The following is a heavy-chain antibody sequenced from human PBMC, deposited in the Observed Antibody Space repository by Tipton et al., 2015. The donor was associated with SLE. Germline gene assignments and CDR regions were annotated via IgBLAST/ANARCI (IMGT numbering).Heavy chain of an antibody. J-gene: IGHJ5*02. D-gene: IGHD4-23*01. CDR2: INHSGST. V-gene: IGHV4-34*01. Sequence: TLSLTCTVSGGSLSGDTYYWSWIRQPPGKGLEWIGEINHSGSTNYNPSLKSRVTISVDTSMNQFSLKLSSVTAADTAVYYCARGGTGDGRNPFDPWGQGTLVTVSS. CDR1: GGSLSGDTYY. CDR3: ARGGTGDGRNPFDP.